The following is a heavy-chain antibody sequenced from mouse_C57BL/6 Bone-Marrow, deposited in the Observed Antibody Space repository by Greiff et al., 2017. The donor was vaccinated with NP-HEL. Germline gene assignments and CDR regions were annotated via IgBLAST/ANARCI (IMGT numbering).Heavy chain of an antibody. Sequence: EVKLMESGGGLVKPGGSLKLSCAASGFTFSDYGMHWVRQAPEKGLEWVAYISSGSSTIYYADTVQGRFTISSYNAKNTLFLQMTSLRSEDTAMYYCARGLADFGYWGQGTTLAVSS. J-gene: IGHJ2*01. CDR1: GFTFSDYG. V-gene: IGHV5-17*01. CDR2: ISSGSSTI. D-gene: IGHD3-3*01. CDR3: ARGLADFGY.